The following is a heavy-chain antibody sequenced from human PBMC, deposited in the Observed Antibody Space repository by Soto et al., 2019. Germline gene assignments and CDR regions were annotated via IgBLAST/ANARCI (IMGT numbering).Heavy chain of an antibody. CDR3: AAGRWMVRY. CDR2: VKQDGSEK. D-gene: IGHD5-18*01. J-gene: IGHJ4*02. V-gene: IGHV3-7*05. CDR1: GFSFSDYW. Sequence: EVQLVESGVVLVQPGGSLRVSCETSGFSFSDYWMSWVRQSPGKGMEWVANVKQDGSEKNYVDSVKGRFSISRDNARKSVYLQMNSLRGEATAVYHCAAGRWMVRYWGQGTLVTVSS.